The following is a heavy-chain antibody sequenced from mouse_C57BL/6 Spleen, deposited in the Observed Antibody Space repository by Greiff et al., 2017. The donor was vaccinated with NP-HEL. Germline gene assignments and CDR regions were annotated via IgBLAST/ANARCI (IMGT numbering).Heavy chain of an antibody. CDR2: ISGGGGNT. CDR3: ARHRGSGYYFDY. D-gene: IGHD3-2*02. CDR1: GFTFSSYT. V-gene: IGHV5-9*01. Sequence: EVKLVESGGGLVKPGGSLKLSCAASGFTFSSYTMSWVRQTPEKRLEWVATISGGGGNTYYPDSVKGRFTISRDNAKNTLYLQMSSLRSEDTALYYCARHRGSGYYFDYWGQGTTLTVSS. J-gene: IGHJ2*01.